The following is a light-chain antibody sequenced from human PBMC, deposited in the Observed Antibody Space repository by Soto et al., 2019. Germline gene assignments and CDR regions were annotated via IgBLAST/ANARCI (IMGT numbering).Light chain of an antibody. V-gene: IGKV1-33*01. CDR2: DAS. J-gene: IGKJ2*01. CDR1: QDIANY. Sequence: DIQMTQSPSSLSASVVDRVTITFHASQDIANYLNWYQQKPGKDPKLLIHDASNLKTGVPSRFSGSGSGTDFTFTISSLQPEDIATYYCQQYDNLPYTFGQGTTVDI. CDR3: QQYDNLPYT.